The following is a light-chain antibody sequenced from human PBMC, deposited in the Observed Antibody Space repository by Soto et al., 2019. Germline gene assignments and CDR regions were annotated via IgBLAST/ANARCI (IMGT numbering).Light chain of an antibody. CDR1: QSLSNNIY. CDR2: GAS. V-gene: IGKV3D-20*02. CDR3: QQRSNWPLT. J-gene: IGKJ4*01. Sequence: EIVLAQSPGTLSLSPGERATRCCRASQSLSNNIYLAWYQQKPGQAPRLLIYGASNRATGIPDRFSGSGSGTDFTLTISSLEPEDFALYFCQQRSNWPLTFGGGTKVDIK.